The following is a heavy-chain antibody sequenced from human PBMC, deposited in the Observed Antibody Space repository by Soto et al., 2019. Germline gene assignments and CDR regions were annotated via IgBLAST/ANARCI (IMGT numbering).Heavy chain of an antibody. CDR3: ARGSDSPYYDFWSGYQNWFDP. CDR1: GYTFTSYG. Sequence: WASVKVSCKASGYTFTSYGISWVRQAPGQGLEWMGWISAYNGNTNYAQKLQGRVTMTTDTSTSTAYMELRSLRSDDTAVYYCARGSDSPYYDFWSGYQNWFDPWGQGTLVTVSS. J-gene: IGHJ5*02. V-gene: IGHV1-18*04. CDR2: ISAYNGNT. D-gene: IGHD3-3*01.